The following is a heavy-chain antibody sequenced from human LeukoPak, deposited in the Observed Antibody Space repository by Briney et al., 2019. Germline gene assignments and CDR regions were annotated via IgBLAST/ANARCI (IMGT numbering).Heavy chain of an antibody. J-gene: IGHJ4*02. CDR1: GFTFDDYA. CDR2: ISWNSGSI. Sequence: GGSLRLSCAASGFTFDDYAMHWVRQAPGKGLEWVSGISWNSGSIGYADSVKGRFTISRDNSKNTLYLQMNSLRAEDTAVYYCAKEPPQPSNYFDYWGQGTLVTVSS. CDR3: AKEPPQPSNYFDY. V-gene: IGHV3-9*01.